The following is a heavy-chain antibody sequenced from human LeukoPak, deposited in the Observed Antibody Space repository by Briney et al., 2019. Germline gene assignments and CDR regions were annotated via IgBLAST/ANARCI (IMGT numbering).Heavy chain of an antibody. D-gene: IGHD3-10*01. J-gene: IGHJ4*02. CDR1: GFTFSSYS. CDR3: AKDRVTMVRGVIGLDY. Sequence: GGSLRHACAASGFTFSSYSMSWVRQAPGKGLEWVASIKPDGGEKYYADSVKGRFTISRDNSKNTLYLQMNSLRAEDTAVYYCAKDRVTMVRGVIGLDYWGQGTLVTVSS. CDR2: IKPDGGEK. V-gene: IGHV3-7*01.